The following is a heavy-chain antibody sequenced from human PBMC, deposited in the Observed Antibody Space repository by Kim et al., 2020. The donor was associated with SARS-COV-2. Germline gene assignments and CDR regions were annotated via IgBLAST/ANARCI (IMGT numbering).Heavy chain of an antibody. J-gene: IGHJ4*02. CDR2: IYYSGST. D-gene: IGHD1-1*01. CDR3: ARIRRSHWPHYFDY. V-gene: IGHV4-59*13. CDR1: GGSISSYY. Sequence: SETLSLTCTVSGGSISSYYWSWIRQPPGKGLEWIGYIYYSGSTNYNPSLKSRVTISVDTSKNQFSLKLSSVTAADTAVYYCARIRRSHWPHYFDYWGQGTLVTVSS.